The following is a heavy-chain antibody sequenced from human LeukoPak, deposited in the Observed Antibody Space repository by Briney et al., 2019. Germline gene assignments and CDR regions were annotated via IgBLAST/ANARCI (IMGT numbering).Heavy chain of an antibody. CDR3: ARAYSGSYYDY. V-gene: IGHV3-74*01. J-gene: IGHJ4*02. CDR2: INSDGSST. Sequence: GGSLRLSCAASGFTFSSYWMHWVRQAPGKGLVWVSRINSDGSSTSYADSVKGRFTISRDNAKNTLYLQMNSLRAEDTAVYYCARAYSGSYYDYRGQGTLVTVSS. D-gene: IGHD1-26*01. CDR1: GFTFSSYW.